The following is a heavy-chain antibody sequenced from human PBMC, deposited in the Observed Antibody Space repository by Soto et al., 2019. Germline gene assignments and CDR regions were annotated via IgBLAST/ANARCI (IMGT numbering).Heavy chain of an antibody. V-gene: IGHV3-9*01. CDR1: GFTFNDYA. CDR3: IKDTRPGGLDY. Sequence: EVQLVESGGGLVQPGRSLRLSCEASGFTFNDYAMHWLRQAPGKGLEWVAGLDWNSGRTDYADSVKGRFIISSDNAKNSLSLQMNSLRVEDKALYYCIKDTRPGGLDYWGQGTLVTVSS. D-gene: IGHD1-26*01. CDR2: LDWNSGRT. J-gene: IGHJ4*02.